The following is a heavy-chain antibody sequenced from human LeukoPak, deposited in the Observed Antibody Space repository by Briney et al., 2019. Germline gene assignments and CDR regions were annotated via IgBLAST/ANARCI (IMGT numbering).Heavy chain of an antibody. V-gene: IGHV3-48*03. Sequence: GGSLRLSCAASGFTFSSYEMNWVRQAPGKGLEWVSYISSSGSTIYYADSVKGRFTISRDNAKNSLYLQMNSLRAEDTAVYYCVRDVPNYWYFDLWGRGTLVTVSS. CDR1: GFTFSSYE. CDR3: VRDVPNYWYFDL. J-gene: IGHJ2*01. CDR2: ISSSGSTI. D-gene: IGHD6-6*01.